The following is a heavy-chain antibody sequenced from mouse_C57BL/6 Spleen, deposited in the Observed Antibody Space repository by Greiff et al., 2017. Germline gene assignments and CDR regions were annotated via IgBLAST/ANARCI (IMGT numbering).Heavy chain of an antibody. CDR3: AREEDLRFAY. CDR2: INYDGSST. V-gene: IGHV5-16*01. J-gene: IGHJ3*01. CDR1: GFTFSDYY. Sequence: EVMLVESEGGLVQPGSSMKLSCTASGFTFSDYYMAWVRQVPEKGLEWVANINYDGSSTYYLDSLKSRFIISRDTAKNILYLQMSSLKSEDTATXYCAREEDLRFAYWGQGTLVTVSA.